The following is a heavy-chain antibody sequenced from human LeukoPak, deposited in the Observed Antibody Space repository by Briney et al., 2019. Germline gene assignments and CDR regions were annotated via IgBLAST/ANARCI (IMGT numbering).Heavy chain of an antibody. CDR3: ARLRVAVIDY. Sequence: PSETLSLTGTVSGGSISSSSYYWGWIRQPPGKGLEWIGSIYYSGSTYYNPSLKSRVTISVDTSKNQFSLKLSSVTAADTAVYYCARLRVAVIDYWGQGTLVTVSS. D-gene: IGHD6-19*01. V-gene: IGHV4-39*01. CDR1: GGSISSSSYY. CDR2: IYYSGST. J-gene: IGHJ4*02.